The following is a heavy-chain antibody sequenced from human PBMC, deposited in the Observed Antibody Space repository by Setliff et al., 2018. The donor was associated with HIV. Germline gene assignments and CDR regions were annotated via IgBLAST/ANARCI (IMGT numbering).Heavy chain of an antibody. CDR1: GFSVSTYW. CDR2: IEKGGSEK. Sequence: GGSLRLSCAASGFSVSTYWMNWVRQAPGKGLEWVANIEKGGSEKYYVDSVKGRFTISRDNAKNSLYLQMNSLRAEDTALYYCARLRRGPWHFDYWGQGALVTVSS. D-gene: IGHD3-16*01. V-gene: IGHV3-7*03. CDR3: ARLRRGPWHFDY. J-gene: IGHJ4*02.